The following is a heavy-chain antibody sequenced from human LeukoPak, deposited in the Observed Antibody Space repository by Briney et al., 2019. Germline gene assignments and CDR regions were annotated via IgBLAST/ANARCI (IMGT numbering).Heavy chain of an antibody. D-gene: IGHD1-26*01. Sequence: GSLRLSCAASGFTFSNYNFYWVRQPPGKGLEWIGEINHSGSTNYNPSLKSRVTISVDTSKNQFSLKLSSVTAADTAVYYCAREEVSFQVGAIASWGQGTLVTVSS. CDR2: INHSGST. CDR3: AREEVSFQVGAIAS. CDR1: GFTFSNYN. J-gene: IGHJ4*02. V-gene: IGHV4-34*01.